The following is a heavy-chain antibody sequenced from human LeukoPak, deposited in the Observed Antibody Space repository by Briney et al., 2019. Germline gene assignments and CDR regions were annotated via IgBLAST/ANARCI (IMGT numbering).Heavy chain of an antibody. CDR1: GFFFSNYG. CDR3: AKESRDFAPDS. D-gene: IGHD3/OR15-3a*01. J-gene: IGHJ4*02. Sequence: GGSLRLSCEASGFFFSNYGMNWVRLTPGKGLDWVSAISPSGDSTYYADSVKGRFTISRDSSKNTLYLQMNSLSADDTAVYYCAKESRDFAPDSWGQGTLVAVSS. CDR2: ISPSGDST. V-gene: IGHV3-23*01.